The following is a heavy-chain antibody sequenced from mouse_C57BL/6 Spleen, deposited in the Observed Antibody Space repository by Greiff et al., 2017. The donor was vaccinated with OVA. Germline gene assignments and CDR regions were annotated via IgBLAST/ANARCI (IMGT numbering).Heavy chain of an antibody. CDR2: ISDGGSYT. V-gene: IGHV5-4*03. CDR3: ARGLDSSGSWFAY. D-gene: IGHD3-2*02. J-gene: IGHJ3*01. Sequence: EVMLVESGGGLVKPGGSLKLSCAASGFTFSSYAMSWVRQTPEKRLEWVATISDGGSYTYYPDNVKGRFTISRDNAKNNLYLQMSHLKSEDTAMYYCARGLDSSGSWFAYWGQGTLVTVSA. CDR1: GFTFSSYA.